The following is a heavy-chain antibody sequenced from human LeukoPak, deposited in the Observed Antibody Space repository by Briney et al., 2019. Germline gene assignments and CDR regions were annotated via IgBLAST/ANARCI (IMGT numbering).Heavy chain of an antibody. CDR1: GGSVSSHF. J-gene: IGHJ6*03. D-gene: IGHD4/OR15-4a*01. CDR3: ARDHLPAGAPGYYMDV. CDR2: IYNSGIT. Sequence: ASETLSLTCTVSGGSVSSHFWSWIRQPPGKGLEWIGYIYNSGITNYNPSLKSRVTMSVDTSKNQFSLMLRSVTAADTAAYYCARDHLPAGAPGYYMDVWGKGTTVTVSS. V-gene: IGHV4-59*02.